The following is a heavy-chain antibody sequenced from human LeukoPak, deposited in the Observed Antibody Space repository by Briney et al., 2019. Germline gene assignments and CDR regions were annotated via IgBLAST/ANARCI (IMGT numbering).Heavy chain of an antibody. CDR1: GFTFGDYW. J-gene: IGHJ4*02. Sequence: PGGSLRLSCAASGFTFGDYWMHWVRQAPGKGLVWVSRVRTDGGETNYVDSVKGRFSISRDNARNTLYLIMTSLRADDTAIYYCARNLVGSETSDFDSWGQGTLVTVSS. D-gene: IGHD1-26*01. V-gene: IGHV3-74*01. CDR2: VRTDGGET. CDR3: ARNLVGSETSDFDS.